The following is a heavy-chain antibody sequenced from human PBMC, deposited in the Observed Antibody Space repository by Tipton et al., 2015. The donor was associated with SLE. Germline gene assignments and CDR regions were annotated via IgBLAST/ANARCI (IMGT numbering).Heavy chain of an antibody. Sequence: QVQLVQSGAEVKRPGASVKVSCESSGYTFTGYYIHWARQAPGQGLEWMGWINPNSGDTNYAQKFQGRVSVTRDTSISTAYMELTSLRSDDTAVYYCARVDSGNLLFDFWGQGTLVTVSS. V-gene: IGHV1-2*02. CDR1: GYTFTGYY. CDR2: INPNSGDT. D-gene: IGHD1-26*01. CDR3: ARVDSGNLLFDF. J-gene: IGHJ4*02.